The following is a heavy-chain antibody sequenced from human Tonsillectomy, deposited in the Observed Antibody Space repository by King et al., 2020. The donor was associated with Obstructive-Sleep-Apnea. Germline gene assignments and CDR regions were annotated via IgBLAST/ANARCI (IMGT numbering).Heavy chain of an antibody. CDR3: ATDERALDD. V-gene: IGHV3-48*01. D-gene: IGHD1-1*01. J-gene: IGHJ4*02. CDR1: GFTFSNYK. CDR2: ICVGSIPI. Sequence: DVQLVESGGGLVQPGGALRLSRATSGFTFSNYKMNWVRPTPGKGLEWVAHICVGSIPISYSDSVKGRFTISRDNARNSLYLQMNNLRAEDTAVYYCATDERALDDWGQGTLVTVSS.